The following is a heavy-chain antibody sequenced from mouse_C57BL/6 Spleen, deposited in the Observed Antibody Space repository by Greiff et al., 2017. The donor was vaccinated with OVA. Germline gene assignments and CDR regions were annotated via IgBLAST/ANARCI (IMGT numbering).Heavy chain of an antibody. V-gene: IGHV1-63*01. J-gene: IGHJ2*01. Sequence: VQLQQSGAELVRPGPSVKMSCKASGYTFTNYWIGWAKQRPGHGLEWIGDIYPGGGYTNYNEKFKGKATLTADKSSSTAYMQFSSLTSEDSAIYYCARLDDGYYFDYWGQGTTLTVSS. CDR3: ARLDDGYYFDY. CDR2: IYPGGGYT. D-gene: IGHD2-3*01. CDR1: GYTFTNYW.